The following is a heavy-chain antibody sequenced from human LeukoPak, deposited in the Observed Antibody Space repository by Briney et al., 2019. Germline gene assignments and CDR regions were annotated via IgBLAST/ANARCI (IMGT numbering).Heavy chain of an antibody. J-gene: IGHJ4*02. CDR1: GYTFTGYY. Sequence: ASVKVSCKASGYTFTGYYMHWVRQAPGQGLEWMGWINPNSGGTNYAQKFQGRVTMTRDTSINTAYMELSRLRSDDTAVYYCATGDILTGYYYKWGQGTLVTVSS. CDR2: INPNSGGT. D-gene: IGHD3-9*01. V-gene: IGHV1-2*02. CDR3: ATGDILTGYYYK.